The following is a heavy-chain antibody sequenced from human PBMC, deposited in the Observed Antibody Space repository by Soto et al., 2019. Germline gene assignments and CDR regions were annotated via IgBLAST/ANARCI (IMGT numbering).Heavy chain of an antibody. CDR3: AREGYSSGWSFDY. Sequence: QVQLVESGGGVVQPGRSLRLSCAASGFTFSSYGMHWVRQARGKGLEWVAVIWYDGSNKYYADSVKGRFTISRDNSKNTLYLQMNSLRAEDTAVYYCAREGYSSGWSFDYWGQGTLVTVSS. V-gene: IGHV3-33*01. D-gene: IGHD6-19*01. J-gene: IGHJ4*02. CDR2: IWYDGSNK. CDR1: GFTFSSYG.